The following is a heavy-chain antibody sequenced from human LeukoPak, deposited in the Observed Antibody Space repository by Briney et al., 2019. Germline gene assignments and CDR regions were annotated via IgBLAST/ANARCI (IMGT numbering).Heavy chain of an antibody. CDR1: GYSISSGYY. CDR2: IYHSGST. Sequence: SETLSLTCTVSGYSISSGYYWGWIRQPPGKGLEWIGSIYHSGSTYYNPSLKSRVTISLDTSKNQFSLKLSSVTAADTAVHYCARGIVGPNPLDYWGQGTLVTVSS. D-gene: IGHD1-26*01. J-gene: IGHJ4*02. CDR3: ARGIVGPNPLDY. V-gene: IGHV4-38-2*02.